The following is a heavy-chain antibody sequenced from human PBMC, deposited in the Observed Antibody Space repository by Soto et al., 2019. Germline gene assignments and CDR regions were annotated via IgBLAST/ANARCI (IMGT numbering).Heavy chain of an antibody. Sequence: QVQLQQWGAGLLKPSATLSLTCAVYGGSFSGYYWSWIRQPPGKGLEWIGEINHRGSTKYNPSLKSRVTISVDTSKNQFSLTLSSVTAADTAVYYCARGGGSGLAYWGQGTLVTVSS. D-gene: IGHD2-15*01. CDR2: INHRGST. CDR1: GGSFSGYY. J-gene: IGHJ4*01. CDR3: ARGGGSGLAY. V-gene: IGHV4-34*01.